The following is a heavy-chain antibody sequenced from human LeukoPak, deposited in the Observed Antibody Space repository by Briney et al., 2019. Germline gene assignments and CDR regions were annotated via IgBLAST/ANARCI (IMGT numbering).Heavy chain of an antibody. J-gene: IGHJ4*02. V-gene: IGHV5-51*01. D-gene: IGHD2-15*01. CDR1: GYIFTNYW. CDR2: IYPGDSDT. CDR3: ARHTREGASDTPLEY. Sequence: GESLKISCKGSGYIFTNYWVGWVRQMPGKGLEWMGIIYPGDSDTRYSPSFQGQVTISADKSISTAYLQWSSLKASDTAIYYCARHTREGASDTPLEYWGQGTLVTVSS.